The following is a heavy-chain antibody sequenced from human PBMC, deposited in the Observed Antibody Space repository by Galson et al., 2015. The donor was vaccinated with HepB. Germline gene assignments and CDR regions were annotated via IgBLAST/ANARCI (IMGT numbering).Heavy chain of an antibody. D-gene: IGHD3-10*01. J-gene: IGHJ6*02. V-gene: IGHV3-9*01. CDR2: ISWNSGST. Sequence: SLRLSCAASGFSFDDYDMHWVRQAPGKGLEWVSGISWNSGSTGYADSVKGRFTISRDNAKNSLYLQMNSLRAEDTALYYCVKEGRGYYGSGSYYKEGYYYGMDVWGQGTTVTVS. CDR3: VKEGRGYYGSGSYYKEGYYYGMDV. CDR1: GFSFDDYD.